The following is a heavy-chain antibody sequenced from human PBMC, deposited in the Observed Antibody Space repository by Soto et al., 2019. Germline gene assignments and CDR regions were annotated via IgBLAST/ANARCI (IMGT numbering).Heavy chain of an antibody. V-gene: IGHV1-18*01. J-gene: IGHJ6*02. CDR2: ISAYNGNT. CDR1: GYTFTSYG. Sequence: ASVKVSCKASGYTFTSYGISWVRQAPGQGLEWMGWISAYNGNTNYAQKLQGRVTMTTDTSTSTAYMELRSLRSDDTAVYYCARDGYSSSWYGAGYYGMDVWGQGTTVTVSS. CDR3: ARDGYSSSWYGAGYYGMDV. D-gene: IGHD6-13*01.